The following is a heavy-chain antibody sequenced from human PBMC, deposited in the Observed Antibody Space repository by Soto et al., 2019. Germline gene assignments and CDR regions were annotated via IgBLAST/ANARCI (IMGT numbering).Heavy chain of an antibody. V-gene: IGHV4-4*02. D-gene: IGHD6-13*01. CDR2: ISHGGNT. Sequence: QVQLQESGPGLVKPSGTLSLTCSVSGGSISSESFYWSWVRQHPGKGLEWIGEISHGGNTNYNPSLKSRATISLDKSNNQFSLSLSFVTAADTALYYCATKTVAVAGLDWGHGTPVTVS. CDR1: GGSISSESFY. CDR3: ATKTVAVAGLD. J-gene: IGHJ4*01.